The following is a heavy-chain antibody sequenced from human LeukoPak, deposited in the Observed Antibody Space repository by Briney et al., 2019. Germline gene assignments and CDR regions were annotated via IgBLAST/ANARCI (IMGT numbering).Heavy chain of an antibody. CDR2: IVVGSGNT. CDR3: AADIRYSSSWTHQFDY. D-gene: IGHD6-13*01. Sequence: SVKVSCKASGFTFTSSAVQWVRQARGQRLEWIGWIVVGSGNTNYAQKFQERVTITRDMSTSTAYMELSSLRSEDTAVYYCAADIRYSSSWTHQFDYWGQGTLVTASS. J-gene: IGHJ4*02. V-gene: IGHV1-58*01. CDR1: GFTFTSSA.